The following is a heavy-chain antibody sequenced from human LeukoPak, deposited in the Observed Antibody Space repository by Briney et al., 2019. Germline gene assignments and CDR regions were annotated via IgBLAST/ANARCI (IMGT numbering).Heavy chain of an antibody. V-gene: IGHV3-33*08. CDR3: ARPTMLIVNVAFDV. J-gene: IGHJ3*01. CDR1: GFIFSSYG. D-gene: IGHD2/OR15-2a*01. CDR2: IWYDGSNK. Sequence: PGRSLRLSCVASGFIFSSYGMHWVRQAPGKGLEWVAVIWYDGSNKFYADSVKGRFTITRDNSNNTLYLQMSSLRAEDTAVYYCARPTMLIVNVAFDVWAMVHWSPSL.